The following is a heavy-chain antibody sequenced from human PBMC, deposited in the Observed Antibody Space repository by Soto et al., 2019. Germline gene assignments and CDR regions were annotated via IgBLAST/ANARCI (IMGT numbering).Heavy chain of an antibody. Sequence: GGSLRLSCSASGFTFSIYGIHLVLQAPGMGLEWVSLISYDGSNKYYADSVKGRFTISRDNSKNALYLQMNSLRAEDTAVYYCARDGDSTGFYTWYFDLWGRGTLVTVSS. J-gene: IGHJ2*01. CDR3: ARDGDSTGFYTWYFDL. D-gene: IGHD3-22*01. V-gene: IGHV3-30-3*01. CDR2: ISYDGSNK. CDR1: GFTFSIYG.